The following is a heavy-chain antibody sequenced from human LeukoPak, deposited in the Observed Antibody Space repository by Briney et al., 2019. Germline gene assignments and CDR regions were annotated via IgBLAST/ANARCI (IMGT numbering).Heavy chain of an antibody. Sequence: SQNLSLTCTVSGGSISSGDYYWSWIRQPPGKGLEWIGSIYYSGSTYYNPSLKSRVTISVDTSKNQFSLKLSSVTAADTAVYYCATHLYSSGWYRDRYFDLWGRGTLVTVSS. CDR3: ATHLYSSGWYRDRYFDL. D-gene: IGHD6-19*01. V-gene: IGHV4-39*01. J-gene: IGHJ2*01. CDR2: IYYSGST. CDR1: GGSISSGDYY.